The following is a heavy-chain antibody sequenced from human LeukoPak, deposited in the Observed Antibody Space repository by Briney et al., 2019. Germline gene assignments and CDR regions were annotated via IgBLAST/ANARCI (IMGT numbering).Heavy chain of an antibody. CDR2: IWYDGTHK. CDR3: VKDRGDGYRGFDY. V-gene: IGHV3-33*06. J-gene: IGHJ4*02. CDR1: GFTFSSCG. Sequence: GGSLRLSCAASGFTFSSCGFHWVRQAPGKGLEWVAVIWYDGTHKYYADSVKGRLTISRDNSKNTVYLQMNSLRAEDTDVYYCVKDRGDGYRGFDYWGQGTLVTVSS. D-gene: IGHD5-24*01.